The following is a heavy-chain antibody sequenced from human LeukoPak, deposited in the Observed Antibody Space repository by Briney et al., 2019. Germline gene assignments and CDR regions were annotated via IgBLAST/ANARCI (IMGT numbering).Heavy chain of an antibody. CDR2: IYYSGST. Sequence: SETLSLTCTVSGGSISSSSYYWGWIRQPPGKGLEWIGRIYYSGSTYYNPSLKSRVTISVDTSKNQFSLKLSSVTAADTAVYYCARSYYYDSSGYRIWRWADAFDIWGQGTMVTVSS. J-gene: IGHJ3*02. V-gene: IGHV4-39*01. D-gene: IGHD3-22*01. CDR1: GGSISSSSYY. CDR3: ARSYYYDSSGYRIWRWADAFDI.